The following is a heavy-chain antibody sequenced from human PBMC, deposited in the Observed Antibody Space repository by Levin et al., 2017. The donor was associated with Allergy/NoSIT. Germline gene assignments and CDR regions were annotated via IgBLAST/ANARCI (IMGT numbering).Heavy chain of an antibody. J-gene: IGHJ5*02. D-gene: IGHD6-25*01. V-gene: IGHV2-5*01. Sequence: SGPTLVKPTQTLTLTCTFSGFSLTTSGVGVGWIRQPPGKALEWLALIYWNDDKRYSPSLKTRLTITKDTSKNQVVLTMTNMDPVDTATYDGAHQVCSGCPVYWFDPWGQGTLVTVSS. CDR2: IYWNDDK. CDR3: AHQVCSGCPVYWFDP. CDR1: GFSLTTSGVG.